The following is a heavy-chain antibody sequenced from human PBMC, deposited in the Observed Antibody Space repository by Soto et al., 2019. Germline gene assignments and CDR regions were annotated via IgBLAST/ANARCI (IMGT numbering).Heavy chain of an antibody. CDR2: VSFDGTNK. D-gene: IGHD4-4*01. CDR1: GFSFSNFA. V-gene: IGHV3-30-3*01. CDR3: ARDRRTQVTVNFDY. Sequence: QVHLVESGGGVVQPGKSLRLSCAASGFSFSNFAMHWVRQAPGKGLEWVAVVSFDGTNKYYADSVKGRFTISRDNYKNTLYLQMSSLRTEDTAVYYCARDRRTQVTVNFDYWGQGTPVTVSS. J-gene: IGHJ4*02.